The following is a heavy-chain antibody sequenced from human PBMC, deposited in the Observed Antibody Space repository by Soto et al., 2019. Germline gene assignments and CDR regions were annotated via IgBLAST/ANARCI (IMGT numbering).Heavy chain of an antibody. CDR2: IYPGDSDT. J-gene: IGHJ6*02. CDR3: ARRLYSGSYYRYYYGMDV. D-gene: IGHD1-26*01. CDR1: GYSFTSYW. V-gene: IGHV5-51*01. Sequence: GESLKISCKGSGYSFTSYWIGWVRQMPGKGLEWMGIIYPGDSDTRYSPSFQGQVTISADKSIRTAYLQWSSLKASDTTMYYCARRLYSGSYYRYYYGMDVWGQGTTVTVSS.